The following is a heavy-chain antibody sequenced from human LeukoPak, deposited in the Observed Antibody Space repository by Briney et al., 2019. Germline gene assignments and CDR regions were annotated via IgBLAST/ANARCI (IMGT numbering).Heavy chain of an antibody. J-gene: IGHJ4*02. D-gene: IGHD2-15*01. CDR3: ASNTGYCSGGSCYLGDY. CDR2: IIPIFGTA. CDR1: GGTFSSYA. V-gene: IGHV1-69*13. Sequence: GASVKVSCKASGGTFSSYAISWVRQAPGQGLEWMGGIIPIFGTANYAQKFQGRVTITADESTSTAYMELSSLRSEDTAVYYCASNTGYCSGGSCYLGDYWGQGTLVTVSS.